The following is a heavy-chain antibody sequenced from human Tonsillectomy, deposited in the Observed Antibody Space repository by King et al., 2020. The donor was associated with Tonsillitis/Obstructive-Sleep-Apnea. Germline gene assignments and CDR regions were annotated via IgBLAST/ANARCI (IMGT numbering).Heavy chain of an antibody. J-gene: IGHJ5*02. D-gene: IGHD6-19*01. CDR2: IYPGDSDT. CDR1: GYSFTSYW. V-gene: IGHV5-51*01. Sequence: VQLVEAGAEVKKPGESLKISCKGSGYSFTSYWIGWVRQSPGKGLEWMGIIYPGDSDTRYSPSFKGQVTIPADKSNRTSYLQWSSLKASDTAMYYCARVAVAGTSWFDPWGQGTLVTVSS. CDR3: ARVAVAGTSWFDP.